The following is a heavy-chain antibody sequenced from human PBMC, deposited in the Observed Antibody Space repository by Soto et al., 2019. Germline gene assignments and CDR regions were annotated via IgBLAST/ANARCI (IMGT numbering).Heavy chain of an antibody. CDR1: GALISGFY. Sequence: PSETLSLTCTVSGALISGFYWSWIRKSAGKGLERIGRIYATGTTDYNPSLKSRVMMSVDTSKKQFSLKLRSVTAADTAVYYCVRDGTKTLRDWFDPWGQGISVTVSS. V-gene: IGHV4-4*07. CDR3: VRDGTKTLRDWFDP. J-gene: IGHJ5*02. D-gene: IGHD1-1*01. CDR2: IYATGTT.